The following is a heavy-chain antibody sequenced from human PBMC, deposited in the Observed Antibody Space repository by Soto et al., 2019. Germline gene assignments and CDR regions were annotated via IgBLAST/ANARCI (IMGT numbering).Heavy chain of an antibody. CDR1: GFFFRSYW. D-gene: IGHD2-21*01. J-gene: IGHJ4*02. CDR3: VREGACSGECYADY. V-gene: IGHV3-74*01. Sequence: EVQLVESGGGVAQRGGSLRLSCEASGFFFRSYWMQWVRQTPGKGLVWVSRINTDGGTITYADSVRGRFTISRDNAKNTPYLQMDSRGVDDTAVYYCVREGACSGECYADYWGQGALVTVYS. CDR2: INTDGGTI.